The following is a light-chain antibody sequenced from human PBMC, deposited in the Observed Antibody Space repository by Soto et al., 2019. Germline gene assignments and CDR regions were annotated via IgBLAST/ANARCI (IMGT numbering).Light chain of an antibody. V-gene: IGLV2-11*01. CDR3: CLYAVTFYV. CDR2: DVS. CDR1: SSDVGTYDF. J-gene: IGLJ1*01. Sequence: QSVLTQPRSMSGSPGQSVTISCTGTSSDVGTYDFVSWYQQHPGKAPRLMIFDVSERPSGVPDRFSGSKSGNTASLTISGLQAEDEADYYCCLYAVTFYVFGTGTKVTVL.